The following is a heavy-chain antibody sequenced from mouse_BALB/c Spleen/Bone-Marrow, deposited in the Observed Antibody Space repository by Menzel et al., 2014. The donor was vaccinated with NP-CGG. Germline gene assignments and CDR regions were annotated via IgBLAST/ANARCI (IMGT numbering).Heavy chain of an antibody. J-gene: IGHJ4*01. CDR3: ARSDGYRALDC. Sequence: QVQLQQSGPELVKPGASVRISCKASGYAFSNSWXNWVKQRPGXGLEWIXRIYPGDGDTYYNGKFKGKATLTADKSSSTAYMQLSSLTSVDSAVYFCARSDGYRALDCWGQGTSVTVSS. CDR1: GYAFSNSW. D-gene: IGHD2-3*01. CDR2: IYPGDGDT. V-gene: IGHV1-82*01.